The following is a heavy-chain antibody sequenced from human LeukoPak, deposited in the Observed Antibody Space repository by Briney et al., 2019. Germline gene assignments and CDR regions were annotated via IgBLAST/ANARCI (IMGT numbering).Heavy chain of an antibody. CDR3: ARYRATTAFDI. V-gene: IGHV4-39*01. J-gene: IGHJ3*02. CDR2: FYYSGSTY. Sequence: SETLSLTCTVSGGSISSSSYYWAWIRQPPGKGLVWVGSFYYSGSTYYYNPSLKSRVTIFEDTSKNQFSLRLSSVTAADTAVYYCARYRATTAFDIWGQGTMVTVSS. D-gene: IGHD1-26*01. CDR1: GGSISSSSYY.